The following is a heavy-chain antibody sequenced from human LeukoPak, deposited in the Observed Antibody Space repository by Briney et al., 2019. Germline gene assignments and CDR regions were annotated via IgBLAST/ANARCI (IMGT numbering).Heavy chain of an antibody. J-gene: IGHJ4*02. V-gene: IGHV3-21*01. CDR3: ARDCTSCYGMDY. D-gene: IGHD2-2*01. CDR1: GFTFGSYC. Sequence: GGSLRLSCAASGFTFGSYCMNWVRQAPGKGLEWVSSISSSSSSYIYYADSVKGRFTISRDNAKNSLYLQVNSLRAEDTAVYYCARDCTSCYGMDYWGQGTLVTVSS. CDR2: ISSSSSSYI.